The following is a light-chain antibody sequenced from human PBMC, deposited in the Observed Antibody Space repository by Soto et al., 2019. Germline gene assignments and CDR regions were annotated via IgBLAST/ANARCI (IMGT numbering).Light chain of an antibody. J-gene: IGKJ1*01. CDR1: QSISSW. V-gene: IGKV1-5*03. CDR3: QQYSSYSWT. Sequence: DIPMTQSPSTLSASVGDRVTITCRASQSISSWLAWYQQKPGKAPNLLIYKASTLESGVPSRFSGSGFGTVFTLTISSLQPDDFAAYYCQQYSSYSWTFGQGTKVEIK. CDR2: KAS.